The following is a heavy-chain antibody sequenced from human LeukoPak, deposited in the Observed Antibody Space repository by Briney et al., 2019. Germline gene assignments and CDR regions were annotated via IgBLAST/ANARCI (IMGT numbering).Heavy chain of an antibody. CDR1: GDSLSSGLYY. CDR3: ARLCQVTTCAKFDY. J-gene: IGHJ4*02. Sequence: SETLSLTCTVSGDSLSSGLYYWGWIRQPPSKGLTWIGSVYHSGSTLFSASFENRVAMPIDYSKNQFSLKLSSVTAADTATYSCARLCQVTTCAKFDYWGQGILVTVAS. CDR2: VYHSGST. D-gene: IGHD1-1*01. V-gene: IGHV4-39*01.